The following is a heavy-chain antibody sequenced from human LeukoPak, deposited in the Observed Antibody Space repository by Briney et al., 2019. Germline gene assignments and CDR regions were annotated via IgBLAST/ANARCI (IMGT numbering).Heavy chain of an antibody. J-gene: IGHJ4*02. V-gene: IGHV4-34*01. CDR3: ARRIQLWLPPGRYFDY. CDR2: INHSGST. D-gene: IGHD5-18*01. CDR1: GGSFSGYY. Sequence: SETLSLTCAVYGGSFSGYYWSWIRQPPGKGLEWIGEINHSGSTNYNPSLKSRVTISVDTSKNQFSLKLSSVTAADTAVYYCARRIQLWLPPGRYFDYWGQGTLVTVSS.